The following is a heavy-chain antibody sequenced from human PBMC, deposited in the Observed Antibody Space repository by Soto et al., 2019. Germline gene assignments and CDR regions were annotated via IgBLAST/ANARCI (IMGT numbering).Heavy chain of an antibody. Sequence: VASVKVSCKASGYTFTSYGISWVRQAPGQGLEWMGWISAYNGNTNYAQKLQGRVTMTTDTSTSTAYMELRSLRSDDTAVYYCARSVPQNRITIFGVVIIGAFDIWGQGTMVTVSS. J-gene: IGHJ3*02. CDR1: GYTFTSYG. CDR2: ISAYNGNT. D-gene: IGHD3-3*01. CDR3: ARSVPQNRITIFGVVIIGAFDI. V-gene: IGHV1-18*01.